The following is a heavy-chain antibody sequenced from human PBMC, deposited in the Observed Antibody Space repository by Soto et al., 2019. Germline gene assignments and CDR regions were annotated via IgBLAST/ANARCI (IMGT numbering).Heavy chain of an antibody. V-gene: IGHV3-23*01. CDR1: GFTFSTFD. CDR2: ITGSGKT. CDR3: VKGGWLDN. D-gene: IGHD6-19*01. Sequence: GGTLRLSCLASGFTFSTFDMTWVRQAPGRGPEWVSVITGSGKTDYADSEQGRFTISRDNSKNTLYLQMNSLKAEDTALYSCVKGGWLDNWGPGTLVTVSS. J-gene: IGHJ4*02.